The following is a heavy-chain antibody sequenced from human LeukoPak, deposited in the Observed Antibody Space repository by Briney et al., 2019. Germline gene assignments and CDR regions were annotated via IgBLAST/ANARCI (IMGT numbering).Heavy chain of an antibody. Sequence: SGGSLRLSCAASGFTFSSYAMHWARQAPGKGLEWVAVISYDGSNKYYADSVKGRFTISRDNSKNTLYLQMNSLRAEDTAVYYCARVQLRYSSGWYGGDYWGQGTLVTVSS. D-gene: IGHD6-19*01. J-gene: IGHJ4*02. CDR3: ARVQLRYSSGWYGGDY. CDR2: ISYDGSNK. CDR1: GFTFSSYA. V-gene: IGHV3-30-3*01.